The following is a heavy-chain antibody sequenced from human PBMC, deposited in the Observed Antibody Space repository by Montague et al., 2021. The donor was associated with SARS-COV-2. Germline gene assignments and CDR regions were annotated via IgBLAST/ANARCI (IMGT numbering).Heavy chain of an antibody. D-gene: IGHD3-22*01. CDR1: GGSVSDYY. CDR3: ARGPRITMIVVVITDIWFDP. V-gene: IGHV4-34*01. J-gene: IGHJ5*02. Sequence: SDTLSLTRALYGGSVSDYYWSWIRQPPGKGLEWIGEINHSGSTNYNPSLKSRVTTSVDTSKNQFSLKLTSVTAADTAVYYCARGPRITMIVVVITDIWFDPWGQGTLVTVSS. CDR2: INHSGST.